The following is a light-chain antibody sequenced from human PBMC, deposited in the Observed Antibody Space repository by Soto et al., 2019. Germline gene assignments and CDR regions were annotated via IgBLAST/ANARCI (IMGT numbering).Light chain of an antibody. J-gene: IGKJ5*01. CDR2: GAS. V-gene: IGKV3-20*01. CDR3: QQYGSSEII. CDR1: QSVYSNY. Sequence: EIVLTQSPDTLSLSPGEIATLSCRASQSVYSNYLAWYQQKPGQAPRPLIYGASSRATGIPDRFSGSVSGTDFTLTITRLEPEDFAVFYCQQYGSSEIIFGQGTRLEIK.